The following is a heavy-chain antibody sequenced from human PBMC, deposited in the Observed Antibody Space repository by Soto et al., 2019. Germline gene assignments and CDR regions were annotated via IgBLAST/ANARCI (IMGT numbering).Heavy chain of an antibody. V-gene: IGHV4-31*03. CDR1: GGSISSGGHH. CDR2: IHHSGNS. J-gene: IGHJ5*01. CDR3: AKAIGIDFSWFDS. D-gene: IGHD3-3*01. Sequence: QVKLQESGPGLVKTSQTLSLTCTVSGGSISSGGHHWSWIRQRPGKGLEWIGYIHHSGNSLYNPSLKSRVTMSVDTSNNQGSLRLTSLTVADTAVYYCAKAIGIDFSWFDSWGQGTLVSVSS.